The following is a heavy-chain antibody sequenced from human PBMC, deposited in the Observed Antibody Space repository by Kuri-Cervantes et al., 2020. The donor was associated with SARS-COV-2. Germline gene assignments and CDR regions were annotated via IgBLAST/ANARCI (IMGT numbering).Heavy chain of an antibody. CDR1: GFTFSSYA. J-gene: IGHJ4*02. CDR2: ISSKGGST. Sequence: ETLSLTCAASGFTFSSYAMHWVRQAPGKGLEYVSVISSKGGSTYDADFVKGRFTISRDNSKNTLYLQMGSLRAEDMAVYYCARGRCSSTSCYLFDYWGQGTLVTVSS. D-gene: IGHD2-2*01. V-gene: IGHV3-64*02. CDR3: ARGRCSSTSCYLFDY.